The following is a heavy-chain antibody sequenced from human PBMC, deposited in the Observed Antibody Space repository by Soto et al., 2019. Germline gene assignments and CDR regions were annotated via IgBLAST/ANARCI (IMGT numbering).Heavy chain of an antibody. V-gene: IGHV4-34*01. Sequence: PSETLSLTCAVYGGSFSGYYWSWIRQPPGKGLEWLGEINHSGSTNYNPSLKSRVTISVDTSKNQFSLKLSSVTAADTAVYYCPRVSSSDNYYYYMDVWGKGTTVTVSS. CDR1: GGSFSGYY. CDR3: PRVSSSDNYYYYMDV. D-gene: IGHD6-6*01. CDR2: INHSGST. J-gene: IGHJ6*03.